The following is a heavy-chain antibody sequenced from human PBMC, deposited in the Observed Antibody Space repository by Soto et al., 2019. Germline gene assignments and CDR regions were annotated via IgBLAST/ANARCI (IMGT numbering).Heavy chain of an antibody. CDR1: GFTFSNAW. Sequence: PGGSLRLSYAASGFTFSNAWMNWVRQAPGKGLEWVGRIKSKTDGGTTDYAAPVKGRFTISRDDSKNTLYLQMNSLKTEDTAVYYCTTDPRNTVWTLPSWFDPWGQGTLVTVSS. CDR2: IKSKTDGGTT. J-gene: IGHJ5*02. D-gene: IGHD4-4*01. V-gene: IGHV3-15*07. CDR3: TTDPRNTVWTLPSWFDP.